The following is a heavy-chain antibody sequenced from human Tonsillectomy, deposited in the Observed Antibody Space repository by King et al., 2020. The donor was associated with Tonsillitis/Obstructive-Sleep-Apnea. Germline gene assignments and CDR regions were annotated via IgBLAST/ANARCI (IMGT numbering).Heavy chain of an antibody. Sequence: VQLQESGPGLVKPSETLSLTCTVSGGSVSSGSYYWSWIRQPPGKGLEWIGYIYYSGSTNYNPSLKSRVTISVDTSKNQFSLKLSSVTAADTAVYYCARAIPGDPFDCWGQGTLVTVSS. CDR3: ARAIPGDPFDC. CDR2: IYYSGST. CDR1: GGSVSSGSYY. J-gene: IGHJ4*02. D-gene: IGHD3-10*01. V-gene: IGHV4-61*01.